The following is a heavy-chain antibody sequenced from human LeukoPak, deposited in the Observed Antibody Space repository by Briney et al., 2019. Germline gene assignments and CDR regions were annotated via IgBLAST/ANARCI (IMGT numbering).Heavy chain of an antibody. CDR2: ISSSSSYI. CDR3: ARGTAAAGTFWFDP. Sequence: GGSLRLSCAASGFAFSNYGMNWVRQAPGKGLEWVSSISSSSSYIYYADSVKGRFTISRDNAKNSLYLQMNSLRAEDTAVYYCARGTAAAGTFWFDPWGQGTLVTVSS. D-gene: IGHD6-13*01. V-gene: IGHV3-21*01. J-gene: IGHJ5*02. CDR1: GFAFSNYG.